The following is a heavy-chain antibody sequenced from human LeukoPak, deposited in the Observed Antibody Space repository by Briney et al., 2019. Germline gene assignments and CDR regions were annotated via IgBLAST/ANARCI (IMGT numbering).Heavy chain of an antibody. V-gene: IGHV4-34*01. CDR1: GGSFTGYY. D-gene: IGHD6-13*01. CDR2: INHSGDT. CDR3: SRGRKGSSSWYGMDV. J-gene: IGHJ6*04. Sequence: SETLSLTCDGNGGSFTGYYWSWIRQPPGKGLEWIGEINHSGDTYYNPSLKSRLTMSDDTAKNQLSLILTSVTAADTAVYYCSRGRKGSSSWYGMDVWGNGTTVIVSS.